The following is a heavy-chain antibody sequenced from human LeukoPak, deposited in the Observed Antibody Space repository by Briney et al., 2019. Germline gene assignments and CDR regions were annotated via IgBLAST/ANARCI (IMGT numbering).Heavy chain of an antibody. D-gene: IGHD4/OR15-4a*01. CDR1: GGSFSGYY. CDR3: ARVDANSGTTGPRYYYGMDV. V-gene: IGHV4-34*01. Sequence: SETLSLTCAVYGGSFSGYYWSWIRQPPGKGLEWIGEINHSGSTNYNPSLKSRVTISVDTSKNQFSLKLSSATAADTAVYYCARVDANSGTTGPRYYYGMDVWGQGTTVTVSS. J-gene: IGHJ6*02. CDR2: INHSGST.